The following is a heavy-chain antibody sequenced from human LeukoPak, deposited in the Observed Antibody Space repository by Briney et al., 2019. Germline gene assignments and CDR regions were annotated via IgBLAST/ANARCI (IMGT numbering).Heavy chain of an antibody. Sequence: PGGSLRLSCVASGFTFETYNMNWVRQAPGKGLEWVASIRSYSSYIHYGDSVKGRFTISRDDAKKSVYLQMDSLRAEDTAVYYCAKGHADSSGYYYFDSWGQGTLVTVSS. D-gene: IGHD3-22*01. CDR3: AKGHADSSGYYYFDS. CDR1: GFTFETYN. CDR2: IRSYSSYI. V-gene: IGHV3-21*04. J-gene: IGHJ4*02.